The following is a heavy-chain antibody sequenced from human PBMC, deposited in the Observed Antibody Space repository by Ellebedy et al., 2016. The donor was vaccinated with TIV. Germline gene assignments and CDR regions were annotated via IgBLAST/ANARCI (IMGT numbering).Heavy chain of an antibody. D-gene: IGHD2-2*01. J-gene: IGHJ6*03. CDR3: AREGFAAVEDIVVVPAAEDYYYYMDV. CDR2: IYYSGST. Sequence: SETLSLXXTVSGGSISSGGYYWSWIRQHPGKGLEWIGYIYYSGSTYYNPSLKSRVTISVDTSKNQFSLKLSSVTAADTAVYYCAREGFAAVEDIVVVPAAEDYYYYMDVWGKGTTVTVSS. V-gene: IGHV4-31*03. CDR1: GGSISSGGYY.